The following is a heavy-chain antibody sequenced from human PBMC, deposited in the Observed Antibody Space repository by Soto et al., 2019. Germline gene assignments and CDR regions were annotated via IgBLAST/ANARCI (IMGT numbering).Heavy chain of an antibody. V-gene: IGHV3-53*01. J-gene: IGHJ4*02. CDR1: GFTVTSSY. D-gene: IGHD1-26*01. CDR2: IYSGDTT. CDR3: ATSELTKARFDY. Sequence: EVQLVDSGGGLIQPGGSLRLSCAASGFTVTSSYMNWVRQAPGKGLEWVSIIYSGDTTSYADSVKGRFTISRDNSKNTLYLQMNNLRVEDTAVYYCATSELTKARFDYWGQGTLVTVSS.